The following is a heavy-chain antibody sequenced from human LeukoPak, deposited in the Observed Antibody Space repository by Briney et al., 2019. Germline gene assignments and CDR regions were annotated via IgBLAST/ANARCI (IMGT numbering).Heavy chain of an antibody. CDR3: ARESRGVFDY. J-gene: IGHJ4*02. CDR2: IKQDGSEK. CDR1: GFTFRSYW. Sequence: PGGSLSLSCAASGFTFRSYWMSWVRQAPGKGLEGVANIKQDGSEKYYVDSVKGRFTISRDNAKNSLFLQMNSLRAEDTAVYYCARESRGVFDYWGQGTLVTVSS. D-gene: IGHD3-16*01. V-gene: IGHV3-7*01.